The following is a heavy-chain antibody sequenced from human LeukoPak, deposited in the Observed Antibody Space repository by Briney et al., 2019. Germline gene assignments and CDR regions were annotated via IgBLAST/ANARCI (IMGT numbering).Heavy chain of an antibody. CDR1: GYTFTSYG. J-gene: IGHJ6*02. CDR2: ISAYNGNT. Sequence: GASVKVFCKASGYTFTSYGIRWVRQAPGQGLEWMGWISAYNGNTNYAQKLQGRVTMTTDTSTSTAYMELRSLRSDDTAVYYCARGPLYCSGGSCYYYGMDVWGQGTTVTVSS. V-gene: IGHV1-18*01. CDR3: ARGPLYCSGGSCYYYGMDV. D-gene: IGHD2-15*01.